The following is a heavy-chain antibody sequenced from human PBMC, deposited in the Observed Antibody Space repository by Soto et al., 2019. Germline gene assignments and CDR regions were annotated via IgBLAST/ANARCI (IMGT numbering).Heavy chain of an antibody. J-gene: IGHJ3*02. Sequence: GGSLRLSCAASGFTVSSNYMSWVRQAPGKGLEWVSVIYSGGSTYYADSVKGRFTISRDNSKNTLYLQMNSLRAEDTAVYYCAGWMYYYDSSGYYVDAFDIWGQGTMVTVSS. CDR2: IYSGGST. V-gene: IGHV3-53*01. CDR3: AGWMYYYDSSGYYVDAFDI. D-gene: IGHD3-22*01. CDR1: GFTVSSNY.